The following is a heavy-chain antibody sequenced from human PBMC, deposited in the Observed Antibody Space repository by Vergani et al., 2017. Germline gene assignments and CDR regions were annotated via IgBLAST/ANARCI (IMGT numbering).Heavy chain of an antibody. D-gene: IGHD3-10*01. CDR1: GFTFSDYY. CDR2: IWYDGSNK. Sequence: QVQLVESGGGLVKPGGSLRLSCAASGFTFSDYYMSWIRQAPGKGLEWVAVIWYDGSNKYYADSVKGRFTKSRDNSKNTLYLQMNSLRAEDTAVYYCARDRDGTLDYWGQGTLVTVSS. J-gene: IGHJ4*02. CDR3: ARDRDGTLDY. V-gene: IGHV3-33*08.